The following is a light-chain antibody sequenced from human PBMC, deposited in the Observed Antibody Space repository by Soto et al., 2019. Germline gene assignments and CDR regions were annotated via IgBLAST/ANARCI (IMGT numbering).Light chain of an antibody. CDR2: AAS. J-gene: IGKJ3*01. CDR3: QKYSSVPV. CDR1: QDIRNF. V-gene: IGKV1-27*01. Sequence: DIQMTQSPTSLSASVGDRVTITCRASQDIRNFVAWYQQKPGKAPKLLIYAASTLQSGVPSRFSGSGSGTACNITTNSLQPDDVAAYSCQKYSSVPVFGPGTKVEIK.